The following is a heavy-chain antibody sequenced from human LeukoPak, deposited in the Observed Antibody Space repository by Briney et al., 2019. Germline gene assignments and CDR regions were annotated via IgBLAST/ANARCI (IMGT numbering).Heavy chain of an antibody. J-gene: IGHJ5*02. CDR1: GFTFSSYA. CDR3: ARDLVVRGRWSWFDP. D-gene: IGHD3-10*01. Sequence: PGGSLRLSCAASGFTFSSYAMSWVRQAPGKGLEWVSSISSSSSYIYYADSVKGRFTISRDNVKNSLYLQMNSLRAEDTAVYYCARDLVVRGRWSWFDPWGQGTLVTVSS. V-gene: IGHV3-21*01. CDR2: ISSSSSYI.